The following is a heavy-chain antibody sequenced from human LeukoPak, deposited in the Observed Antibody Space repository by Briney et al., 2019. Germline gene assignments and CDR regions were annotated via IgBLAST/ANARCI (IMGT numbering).Heavy chain of an antibody. CDR2: IRSKANSYAT. Sequence: GGSLRLSCAASGFTFSGSAMHWVRQASGKGLEWVGRIRSKANSYATAYAASVKGRFTISRDDSKNTAYLQMNSLKTEDTAVYYCAKDIRPSYSYGSGTGFDPWGQGTLVTVSS. D-gene: IGHD5-18*01. V-gene: IGHV3-73*01. CDR1: GFTFSGSA. CDR3: AKDIRPSYSYGSGTGFDP. J-gene: IGHJ5*02.